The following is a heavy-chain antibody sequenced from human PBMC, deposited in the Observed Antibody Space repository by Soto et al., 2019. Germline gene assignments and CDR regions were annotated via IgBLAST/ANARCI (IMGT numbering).Heavy chain of an antibody. CDR1: GFTFSDYY. CDR2: ISSSSTYT. Sequence: QVQLVESGGGLVKPGGSLRLSCAASGFTFSDYYMSWIRQAPGKGLEWVSYISSSSTYTNYADSVKGRFTISRDNAKNSLYLQMNSLRAEDTAVYYCARVRLYAGAYCVGACPFDYWGQGTLVTVSS. V-gene: IGHV3-11*06. D-gene: IGHD2-21*02. J-gene: IGHJ4*02. CDR3: ARVRLYAGAYCVGACPFDY.